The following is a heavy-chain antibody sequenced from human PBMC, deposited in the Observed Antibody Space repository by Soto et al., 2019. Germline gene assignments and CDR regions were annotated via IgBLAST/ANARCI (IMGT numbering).Heavy chain of an antibody. CDR1: GGSISSSSYY. D-gene: IGHD2-15*01. J-gene: IGHJ1*01. CDR3: ARQGYCSGGSCYSYFQH. V-gene: IGHV4-39*01. CDR2: IYYSGST. Sequence: SETLSLTCTVSGGSISSSSYYWGWIRQPPGKGLEWIGSIYYSGSTYYNPSLKSRVTISVDTSKNQFSLKLSSVTAADTAVYYCARQGYCSGGSCYSYFQHWGQGTLVTVSS.